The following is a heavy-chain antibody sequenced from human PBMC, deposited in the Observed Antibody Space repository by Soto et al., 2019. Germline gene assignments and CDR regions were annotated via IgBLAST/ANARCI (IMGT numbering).Heavy chain of an antibody. V-gene: IGHV1-18*04. J-gene: IGHJ6*02. D-gene: IGHD6-13*01. CDR2: ISAYNGNT. CDR1: GYTFTSYG. CDR3: ARDLVAAAGPYYYYYYGMDV. Sequence: ASVNVSCKASGYTFTSYGISWVRQAPGQGLEWMGWISAYNGNTNYAQKLQGRVTMTTDTSTSTAYMELRSLRSDDTAVYYCARDLVAAAGPYYYYYYGMDVWGQGTTVTVSS.